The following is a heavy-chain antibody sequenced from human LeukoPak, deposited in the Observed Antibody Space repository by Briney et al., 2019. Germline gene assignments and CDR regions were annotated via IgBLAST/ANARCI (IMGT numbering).Heavy chain of an antibody. CDR1: GFAFSSYG. J-gene: IGHJ3*02. D-gene: IGHD1-26*01. Sequence: QTGGSLRLSCAASGFAFSSYGMHWVRQAPGKGLEWVAYIHYDSTTEDYADSVKGRFTISRDNSKNTLYLQMNSLRAEDTAVYYCARDWEWEPGNAFDIWGQGTMVTVSS. V-gene: IGHV3-30*02. CDR3: ARDWEWEPGNAFDI. CDR2: IHYDSTTE.